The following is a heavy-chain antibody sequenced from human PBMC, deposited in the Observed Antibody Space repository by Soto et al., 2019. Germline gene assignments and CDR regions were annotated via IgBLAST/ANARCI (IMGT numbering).Heavy chain of an antibody. Sequence: QVQLVQSGAEVKKPGSAVKVSCKASGGTFSSYAISWVRQAPGQGLEWMGGIVPLYGTTNYAQNFQGRVTITADESTSTAYMELNSLRSEDTAVYYCARXXXXCSGGSCRHNWFDPWGQGTLVTVSS. V-gene: IGHV1-69*01. J-gene: IGHJ5*02. CDR2: IVPLYGTT. CDR3: ARXXXXCSGGSCRHNWFDP. D-gene: IGHD2-15*01. CDR1: GGTFSSYA.